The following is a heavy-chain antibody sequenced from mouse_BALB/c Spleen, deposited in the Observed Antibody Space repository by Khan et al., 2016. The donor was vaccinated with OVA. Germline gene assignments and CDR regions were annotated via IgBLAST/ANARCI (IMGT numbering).Heavy chain of an antibody. Sequence: QVQLQQSGAELARPGASVKLSCKASGYTFTTYWMQWVKQRPGQGLEWIGTIYPGDGDTRYTQNFKGKATLTADKSSSTAYMQLSSLTSEDSAVYYCASYRYDYFDYWGQAPLSQAPQ. CDR2: IYPGDGDT. CDR3: ASYRYDYFDY. J-gene: IGHJ2*01. CDR1: GYTFTTYW. V-gene: IGHV1-87*01. D-gene: IGHD2-14*01.